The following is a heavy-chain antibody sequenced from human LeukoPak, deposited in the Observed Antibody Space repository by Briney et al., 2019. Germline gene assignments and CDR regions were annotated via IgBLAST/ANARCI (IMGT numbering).Heavy chain of an antibody. D-gene: IGHD3-22*01. CDR1: GFTVSSNY. V-gene: IGHV3-66*01. CDR3: ARERTYYYDSSGYYAWDY. CDR2: IYSGGST. J-gene: IGHJ4*02. Sequence: GGSLRLSCAASGFTVSSNYMSWVRQAPGKGLEWVSVIYSGGSTYYADSVKGRFTISRDNSKNTLYLQMNSLRAEDTAVYYCARERTYYYDSSGYYAWDYWGQGTLVTVSS.